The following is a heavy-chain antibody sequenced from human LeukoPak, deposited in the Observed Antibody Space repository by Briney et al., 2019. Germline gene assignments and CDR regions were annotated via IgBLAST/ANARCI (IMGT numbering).Heavy chain of an antibody. CDR3: ARADYDILTGYSDDAFDI. CDR1: GYTFTSYG. D-gene: IGHD3-9*01. J-gene: IGHJ3*02. CDR2: ISAYNGNT. V-gene: IGHV1-18*04. Sequence: ASVKVSYKASGYTFTSYGISWVRQAPGQGLEWMGWISAYNGNTNYAQKLQGRVTMTTDTSTSTAYMELRSLRSDDTAVYYCARADYDILTGYSDDAFDIWGQGTMVTVSS.